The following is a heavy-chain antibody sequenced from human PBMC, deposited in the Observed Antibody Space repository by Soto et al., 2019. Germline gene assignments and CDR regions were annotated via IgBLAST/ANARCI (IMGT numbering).Heavy chain of an antibody. CDR2: IHHSGAF. D-gene: IGHD2-21*02. CDR1: GWSTNSEAYH. Sequence: SETLSLTSTVSGWSTNSEAYHWTWIRQSPGKGLEWIGYIHHSGAFLYNPSFKSRLTISVDTSKNQFSLHLSSVTDADTAVYFCAREDDGGDSLDVWGQGTTVTVSS. V-gene: IGHV4-30-4*08. J-gene: IGHJ6*02. CDR3: AREDDGGDSLDV.